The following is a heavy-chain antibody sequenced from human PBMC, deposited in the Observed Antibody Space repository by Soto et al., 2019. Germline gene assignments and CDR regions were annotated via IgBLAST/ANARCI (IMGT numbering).Heavy chain of an antibody. D-gene: IGHD3-10*01. Sequence: QITLKESGPTLVKPTETLTLTCSFSGFSLTTGGEGVGWVRQPQGEALEWLALIYWDDDERYSPSLKTRLTITKDPSKNQVVLIMTNMDPVDTATYFCAHSRNLITEDAQVGDFDYWGQGTLVTVSS. J-gene: IGHJ4*02. CDR1: GFSLTTGGEG. V-gene: IGHV2-5*02. CDR2: IYWDDDE. CDR3: AHSRNLITEDAQVGDFDY.